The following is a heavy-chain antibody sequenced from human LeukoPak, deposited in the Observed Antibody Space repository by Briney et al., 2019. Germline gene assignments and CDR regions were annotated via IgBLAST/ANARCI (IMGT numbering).Heavy chain of an antibody. D-gene: IGHD3-10*01. V-gene: IGHV1-18*01. CDR3: ARGGSGSHALEY. Sequence: ASVKVSCKASGYTFTIYDISWVRQAPGQGLEWVGWISSYSDNTNYAQKLQGRVTMTTDTSTSTAYMELRRLRSDDTGVYYCARGGSGSHALEYWGQGTLVTVSS. J-gene: IGHJ4*02. CDR2: ISSYSDNT. CDR1: GYTFTIYD.